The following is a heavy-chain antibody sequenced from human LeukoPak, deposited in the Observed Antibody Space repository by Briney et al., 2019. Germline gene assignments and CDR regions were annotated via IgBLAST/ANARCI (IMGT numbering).Heavy chain of an antibody. J-gene: IGHJ6*04. D-gene: IGHD1-1*01. CDR3: TRDLYDTGRYYNMDV. V-gene: IGHV3-49*04. CDR2: IRSKPYGGTA. Sequence: SCKASGYTLTSYAMSWVRQAPGKGLEWVGYIRSKPYGGTAEYAASVKGRFTISRDDSGSVAYLQMNSLKIEDTAVYYCTRDLYDTGRYYNMDVWGKGTTVTVSS. CDR1: GYTLTSYA.